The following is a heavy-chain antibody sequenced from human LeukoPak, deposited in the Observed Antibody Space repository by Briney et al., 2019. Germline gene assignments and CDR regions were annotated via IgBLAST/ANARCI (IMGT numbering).Heavy chain of an antibody. D-gene: IGHD1-26*01. J-gene: IGHJ4*02. Sequence: GGSLRLSCAASGFTFSNYAMTWVRQAPGKGLEWVSGISWNSGSIGYADSVKGRFTISRDNAKNSLYLQMNSLRAEDTALYYCAKGASGSYYYFDYWGQGTLVTVSS. V-gene: IGHV3-9*01. CDR2: ISWNSGSI. CDR1: GFTFSNYA. CDR3: AKGASGSYYYFDY.